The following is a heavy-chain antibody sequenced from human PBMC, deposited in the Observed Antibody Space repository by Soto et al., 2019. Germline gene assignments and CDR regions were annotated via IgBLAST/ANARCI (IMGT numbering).Heavy chain of an antibody. CDR3: GKDIGIFGVVPRRAFDM. V-gene: IGHV3-9*01. Sequence: PGGSLRLSCAASGFNFENYAMYWVRQAPGKGLEWVASINWNSGTIAYADSVKGRFTISRDNAKNSLYLQMNSLRVEDTALYYCGKDIGIFGVVPRRAFDMWGQGTMAPISS. J-gene: IGHJ3*02. CDR2: INWNSGTI. D-gene: IGHD3-3*01. CDR1: GFNFENYA.